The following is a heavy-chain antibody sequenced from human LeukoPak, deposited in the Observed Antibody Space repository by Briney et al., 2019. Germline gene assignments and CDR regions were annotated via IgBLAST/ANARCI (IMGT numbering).Heavy chain of an antibody. D-gene: IGHD6-6*01. CDR1: GFTFSSYS. V-gene: IGHV3-21*01. CDR2: ISSSSSYI. J-gene: IGHJ4*02. Sequence: SGGSLRLSCAASGFTFSSYSMNWVRQAPGKGLEWVSSISSSSSYIYYADSVKGRFTISRDNAKNSLYLQMNSLRAEDTAVYYCARDLRSSSVLRLDYWGQGTLVTVSS. CDR3: ARDLRSSSVLRLDY.